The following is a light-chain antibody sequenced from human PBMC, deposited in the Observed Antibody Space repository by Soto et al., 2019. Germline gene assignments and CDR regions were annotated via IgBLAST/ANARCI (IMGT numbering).Light chain of an antibody. V-gene: IGLV2-14*03. CDR3: SSYPSSETHVL. CDR1: SSDVGYYNS. Sequence: QSALTQPASVSGSPGQSITISCTGTSSDVGYYNSVSWYQRHSGKVPKLIIYDVSSRPSGVSNRFSGFKSGNTASLTISGLQAEDEADYYCSSYPSSETHVLFGGGTKLTVL. J-gene: IGLJ2*01. CDR2: DVS.